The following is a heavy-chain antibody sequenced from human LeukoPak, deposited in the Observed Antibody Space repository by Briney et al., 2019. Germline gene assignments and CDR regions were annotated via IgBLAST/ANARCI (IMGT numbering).Heavy chain of an antibody. J-gene: IGHJ4*02. CDR2: INPNSGDT. CDR1: GYTFTTYY. V-gene: IGHV1-2*02. D-gene: IGHD4-17*01. Sequence: GASVKVSCKASGYTFTTYYIYWVRQAPGQGLEWMGWINPNSGDTKYAQKFQGRVTMTRDTSISTAYMELSRLLSDDTAVYYCARLSGPYGDYHFDYWGQGTLVTVSS. CDR3: ARLSGPYGDYHFDY.